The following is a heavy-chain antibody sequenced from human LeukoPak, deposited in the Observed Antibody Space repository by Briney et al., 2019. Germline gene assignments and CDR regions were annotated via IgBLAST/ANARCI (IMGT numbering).Heavy chain of an antibody. CDR2: INRDGRSA. Sequence: GGSLRLSCAASGFTFSAYWMHWVRHAPGKGLVWVSRINRDGRSASYADSAKGRFTISRDNAKNTLYLQMNSLRAEDTAVYYCASPKTDYYYYMDVWGKGTTVTVSS. CDR1: GFTFSAYW. CDR3: ASPKTDYYYYMDV. V-gene: IGHV3-74*01. J-gene: IGHJ6*03.